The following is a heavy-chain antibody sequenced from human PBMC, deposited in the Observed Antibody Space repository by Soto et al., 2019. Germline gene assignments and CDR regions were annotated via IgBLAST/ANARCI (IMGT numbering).Heavy chain of an antibody. V-gene: IGHV4-34*01. J-gene: IGHJ6*02. CDR3: ARHRSTGYGMDV. Sequence: SETLSLTCAVYGGSLRGHYWSWIRQPPGAGLEWIGQISHRGNTHYNPSLKSRVTISLDTSKNQFSLKLSSVTAADTAVFCCARHRSTGYGMDVWGQGTTVTVSS. D-gene: IGHD2-8*02. CDR1: GGSLRGHY. CDR2: ISHRGNT.